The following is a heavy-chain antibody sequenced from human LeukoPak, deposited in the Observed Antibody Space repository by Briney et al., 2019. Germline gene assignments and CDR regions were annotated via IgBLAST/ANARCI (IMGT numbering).Heavy chain of an antibody. CDR1: GFTFSSYA. CDR2: ISYDGSNK. Sequence: PGGSLRLSCAASGFTFSSYAMHWVRQAPGKGLEWVAVISYDGSNKYYADSVKGRFTISRDNSKNTLYLQMNSLRAEDTAVYYCARTYDILCAFDYWGQGTLVTVSS. CDR3: ARTYDILCAFDY. D-gene: IGHD3-9*01. V-gene: IGHV3-30*04. J-gene: IGHJ4*02.